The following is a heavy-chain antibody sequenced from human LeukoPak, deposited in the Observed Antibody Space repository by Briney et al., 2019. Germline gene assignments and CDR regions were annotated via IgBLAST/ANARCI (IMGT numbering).Heavy chain of an antibody. CDR2: MNPNSGNT. V-gene: IGHV1-8*01. Sequence: ASVKVSCTASGYTFTSYDINWVRQATGQGLEWMGWMNPNSGNTGYAQKFQGRVTMTRNTSISTAYMELSSLRSEDTAVYYCARGKDSRGYYSFDYWGQGTLVTVSS. J-gene: IGHJ4*02. D-gene: IGHD3-22*01. CDR3: ARGKDSRGYYSFDY. CDR1: GYTFTSYD.